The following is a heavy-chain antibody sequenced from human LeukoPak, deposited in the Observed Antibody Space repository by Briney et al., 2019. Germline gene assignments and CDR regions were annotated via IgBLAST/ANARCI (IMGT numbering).Heavy chain of an antibody. CDR2: INPNGGT. D-gene: IGHD3-3*01. V-gene: IGHV1-2*06. Sequence: ASVKVSCTASGYTLTVYYIHWVRQAPGQGLEWMGRINPNGGTIYAQKFQGRITMTGDTSINTAYMELSRLRSDDTAVYYCARGDFSQYWGQGTLVTVSS. J-gene: IGHJ4*02. CDR1: GYTLTVYY. CDR3: ARGDFSQY.